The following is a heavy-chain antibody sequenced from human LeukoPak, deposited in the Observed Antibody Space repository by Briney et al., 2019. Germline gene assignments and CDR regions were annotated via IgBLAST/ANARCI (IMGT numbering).Heavy chain of an antibody. D-gene: IGHD6-13*01. CDR2: IYYSGST. CDR1: GGSISSSSYY. Sequence: SETLSLTCTVSGGSISSSSYYWGWIRQPPGKGLEWIGSIYYSGSTYYNPSLKSRVTISVDTSKNQFPLKLSSVTAADTAVYYCARRGYQRGFDYWGQGTLVTVSS. CDR3: ARRGYQRGFDY. V-gene: IGHV4-39*01. J-gene: IGHJ4*02.